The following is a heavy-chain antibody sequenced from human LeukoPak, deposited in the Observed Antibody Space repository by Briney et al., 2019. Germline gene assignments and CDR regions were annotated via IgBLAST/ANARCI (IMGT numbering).Heavy chain of an antibody. J-gene: IGHJ6*02. V-gene: IGHV4-31*03. CDR3: ARAYYCSSTSCYSHYYGMDV. D-gene: IGHD2-2*01. CDR2: IYYSGST. Sequence: SETLSLTCTVSGGSISSGGYYWSWIRQHPGKGLEWIGYIYYSGSTYYNPSLKSRVTISVDTSKNQFSLKLSSVTAADTAVYYCARAYYCSSTSCYSHYYGMDVWGQGTTVTVSS. CDR1: GGSISSGGYY.